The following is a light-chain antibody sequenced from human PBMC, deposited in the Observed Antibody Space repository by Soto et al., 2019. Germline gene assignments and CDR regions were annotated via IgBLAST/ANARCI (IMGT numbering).Light chain of an antibody. CDR1: QSVGSN. CDR3: QQYNNWPYT. J-gene: IGKJ2*01. V-gene: IGKV3-15*01. CDR2: GTS. Sequence: EIVMTQSPVTLSVSPGERAALSCRASQSVGSNFAWYQQRPGQAPRVLIYGTSTRATGVPARFSDSGSGTAFTLTISSLQSEDFAVYYCQQYNNWPYTFGQGTRLEIK.